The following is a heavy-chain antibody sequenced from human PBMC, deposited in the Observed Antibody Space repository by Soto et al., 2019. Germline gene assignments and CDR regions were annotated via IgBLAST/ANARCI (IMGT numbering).Heavy chain of an antibody. J-gene: IGHJ6*02. V-gene: IGHV3-23*01. CDR1: GFTFGNYF. CDR2: ISSNGGRT. Sequence: PGGSMGLCCAASGFTFGNYFVNWVRQAPGKGLEWVSDISSNGGRTHYADSVRGRFTISRDNSRNTLYLQMSSLRAEDTALYYCAKDLHWYGMDVWGQGTTVTVSS. D-gene: IGHD1-1*01. CDR3: AKDLHWYGMDV.